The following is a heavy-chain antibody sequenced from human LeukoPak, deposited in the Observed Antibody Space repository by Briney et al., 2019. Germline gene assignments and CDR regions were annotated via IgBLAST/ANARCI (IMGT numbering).Heavy chain of an antibody. CDR3: AKDDLGYCSSTSCQFDP. Sequence: GGSLRLSCAASGFTFSSYAMSWVRQAPGKGLEWVPAISGSGGSTYYADSVKGRFTISRDNSKNTLYLQMNSLRAEDTAVYYCAKDDLGYCSSTSCQFDPWGQGTLVTVSS. V-gene: IGHV3-23*01. J-gene: IGHJ5*02. CDR2: ISGSGGST. D-gene: IGHD2-2*01. CDR1: GFTFSSYA.